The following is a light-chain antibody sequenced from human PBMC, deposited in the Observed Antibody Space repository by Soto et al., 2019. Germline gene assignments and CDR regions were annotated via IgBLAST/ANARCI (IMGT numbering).Light chain of an antibody. Sequence: DIQMTQSPSAMSASVGDRVTITCRASQGFSNNLAWFQQKPGKVPKRLIYAVSSLQSGVPSRFSGSGSGTEFTLTIRSLQPEDFANYYCQQYDSYPITFGGGTNVEIK. J-gene: IGKJ4*01. V-gene: IGKV1-17*03. CDR1: QGFSNN. CDR2: AVS. CDR3: QQYDSYPIT.